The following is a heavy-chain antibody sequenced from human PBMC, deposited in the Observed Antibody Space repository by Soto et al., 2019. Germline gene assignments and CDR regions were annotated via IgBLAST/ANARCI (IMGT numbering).Heavy chain of an antibody. CDR3: AQGGVRNSNWCDP. CDR2: LIPIFGTA. J-gene: IGHJ5*02. Sequence: QVQLVQSGAEVKKPGSSVKVSCKASGGTFSSYAISWVRQAPGQGLEWMGGLIPIFGTANYAQKFQGRVKITADASTSPAYMERSSLSSEDTAVYYCAQGGVRNSNWCDPWGQGTMVTVSA. CDR1: GGTFSSYA. D-gene: IGHD3-16*01. V-gene: IGHV1-69*01.